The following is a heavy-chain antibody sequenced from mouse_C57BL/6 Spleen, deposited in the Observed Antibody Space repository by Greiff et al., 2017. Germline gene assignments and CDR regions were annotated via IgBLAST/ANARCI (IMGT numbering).Heavy chain of an antibody. CDR2: IYPGSGST. V-gene: IGHV1-55*01. CDR3: ARGDYGSSYVDDY. Sequence: QVQLQQPGAELVKPGASVKMSCKASGYTFTSYWITWVKQRPGQGLEWIGDIYPGSGSTNYNEKFKSKATLTVDTSSSTAYMQLSSLTSEDSAVYYCARGDYGSSYVDDYWGQGTTLTVSS. J-gene: IGHJ2*01. CDR1: GYTFTSYW. D-gene: IGHD1-1*01.